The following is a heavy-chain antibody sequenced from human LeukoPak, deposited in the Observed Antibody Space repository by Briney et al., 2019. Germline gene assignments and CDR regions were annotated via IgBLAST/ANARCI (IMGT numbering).Heavy chain of an antibody. CDR1: GSSFTSYW. CDR2: IYPGDSDT. J-gene: IGHJ5*02. Sequence: GESLKISCKGSGSSFTSYWIGWVRQVPGKGLEWMGIIYPGDSDTRYSPSFQGQVTISADKSISTAYLQWSSLKASDTAMYYCARHSRREENWFDPWGQGTLVTVSS. V-gene: IGHV5-51*01. CDR3: ARHSRREENWFDP.